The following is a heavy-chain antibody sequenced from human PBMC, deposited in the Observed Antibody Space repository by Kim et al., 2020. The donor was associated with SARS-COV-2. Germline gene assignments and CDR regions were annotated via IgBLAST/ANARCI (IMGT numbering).Heavy chain of an antibody. V-gene: IGHV1-69*13. CDR2: IIPIFGTA. CDR3: AFRGLGIGKLYYYYGMDV. Sequence: SVKVSCKASGGTFSSYAISWVRQAPGQGLEWMGGIIPIFGTANYAQKFQGRVTITADESTSTAYMELSSLRSEDTAVYYCAFRGLGIGKLYYYYGMDVWGQGTTVTVSS. D-gene: IGHD3-10*01. J-gene: IGHJ6*02. CDR1: GGTFSSYA.